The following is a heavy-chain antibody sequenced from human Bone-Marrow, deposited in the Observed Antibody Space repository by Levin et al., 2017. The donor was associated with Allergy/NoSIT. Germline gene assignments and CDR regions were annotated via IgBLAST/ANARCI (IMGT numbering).Heavy chain of an antibody. V-gene: IGHV4-34*01. D-gene: IGHD3-3*01. CDR1: GGSFSDYY. J-gene: IGHJ4*02. CDR3: ARGFWSGYYTWGLDY. Sequence: GSLRLSCGVYGGSFSDYYWSWIRQPPGKGLEWIGEINHSGSTNYNPSLTSRATISVDTSKNQVSLKLNSVAAADTAVYYCARGFWSGYYTWGLDYWGQGTLVTVSS. CDR2: INHSGST.